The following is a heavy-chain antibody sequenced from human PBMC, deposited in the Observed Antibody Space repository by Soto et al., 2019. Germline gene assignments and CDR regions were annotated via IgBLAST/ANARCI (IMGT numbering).Heavy chain of an antibody. CDR1: GFTFNSYA. CDR3: AKGGHQVPRPYYFDY. D-gene: IGHD2-2*01. V-gene: IGHV3-23*01. Sequence: GGSLRLSCAASGFTFNSYAMSWVRQAPGKGLEWVSSISDSGASTYNADSVKGRFTISRDNSKNTLFLQMNSLRADDTAVYYCAKGGHQVPRPYYFDYWGQGTLVTVSS. J-gene: IGHJ4*02. CDR2: ISDSGAST.